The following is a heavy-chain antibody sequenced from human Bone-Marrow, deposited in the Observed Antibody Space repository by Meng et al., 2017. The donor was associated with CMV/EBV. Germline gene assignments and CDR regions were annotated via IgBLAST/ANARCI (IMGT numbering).Heavy chain of an antibody. Sequence: VSCGSISSGGYYWSWIRQHPGKGLEWIGYIYYSGSTYYNPSLKSRVTISVDTSKNQFSLKLSSVTAADTAVYYCAREGLYHAGGFDPWGQGTLVTVSS. V-gene: IGHV4-31*02. J-gene: IGHJ5*02. D-gene: IGHD7-27*01. CDR2: IYYSGST. CDR1: CGSISSGGYY. CDR3: AREGLYHAGGFDP.